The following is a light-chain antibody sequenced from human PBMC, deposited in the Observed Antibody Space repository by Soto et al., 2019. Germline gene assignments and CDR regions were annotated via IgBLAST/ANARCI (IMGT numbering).Light chain of an antibody. J-gene: IGKJ3*01. CDR3: QQRSTWPPFS. Sequence: IVLTQSPGTLSLSPGDRATLSCRASQSVGTLYLAWYQQKPGQAPRLLISGTSTRATGIPDRFSGSASGTDFTLTISRLEPEDFAVYYCQQRSTWPPFSFGPGTKVDIK. CDR1: QSVGTLY. V-gene: IGKV3D-20*02. CDR2: GTS.